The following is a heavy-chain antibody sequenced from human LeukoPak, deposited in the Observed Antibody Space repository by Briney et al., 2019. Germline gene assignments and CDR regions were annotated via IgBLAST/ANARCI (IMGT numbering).Heavy chain of an antibody. J-gene: IGHJ4*02. CDR2: IYYSGST. CDR3: ARQGFPYYDFWSGYGFLGY. D-gene: IGHD3-3*01. CDR1: GYSISSGYY. V-gene: IGHV4-38-2*01. Sequence: PSETLSLTCAVSGYSISSGYYWGWIRPPPGKGLEWIGSIYYSGSTYYNPSLKSRVTISVDTSKNQFSLKLSSVTAADTAVYYCARQGFPYYDFWSGYGFLGYWGQGTLVTVSS.